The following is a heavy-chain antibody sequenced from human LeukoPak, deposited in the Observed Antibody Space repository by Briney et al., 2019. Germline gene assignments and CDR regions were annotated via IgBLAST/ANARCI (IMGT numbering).Heavy chain of an antibody. Sequence: GESLKISCKGSGYSFTSYWIGWVRQMPGKGLEWMGRIDPSDSYTNYSPSFQGHVTISADKSISTAYLQWSSLKASDTAMYYCARQGAITGDFDYWGQGTLVTVSS. V-gene: IGHV5-10-1*01. CDR2: IDPSDSYT. D-gene: IGHD7-27*01. CDR1: GYSFTSYW. J-gene: IGHJ4*02. CDR3: ARQGAITGDFDY.